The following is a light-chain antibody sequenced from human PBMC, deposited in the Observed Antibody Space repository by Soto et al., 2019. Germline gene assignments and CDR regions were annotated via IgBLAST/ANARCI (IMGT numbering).Light chain of an antibody. CDR1: SSNIGAGYD. CDR3: KSYDSRLSGSVV. V-gene: IGLV1-40*01. CDR2: GNS. J-gene: IGLJ2*01. Sequence: QPVLTQPPSVSGAPGQRVTISCTGSSSNIGAGYDVHWYQQLPGTAPKLLIYGNSNRPSGVPDRFSGSKSGTSASLAITGLQAEDEADYYCKSYDSRLSGSVVFGGGTKLTVL.